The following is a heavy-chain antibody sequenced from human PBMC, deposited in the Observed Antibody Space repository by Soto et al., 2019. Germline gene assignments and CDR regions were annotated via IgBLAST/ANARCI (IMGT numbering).Heavy chain of an antibody. D-gene: IGHD2-21*02. J-gene: IGHJ4*02. CDR1: GVSISSGGYY. CDR3: ASAIGGDSEYYFDF. CDR2: IYYSGRT. Sequence: PSETLSLTCTVSGVSISSGGYYWSWIRQHPGKGLEWIGNIYYSGRTYYNPSLKSRVILSVDTSKNHFSLTLRSVTAADSAMYYCASAIGGDSEYYFDFWGQGALVTVSS. V-gene: IGHV4-31*03.